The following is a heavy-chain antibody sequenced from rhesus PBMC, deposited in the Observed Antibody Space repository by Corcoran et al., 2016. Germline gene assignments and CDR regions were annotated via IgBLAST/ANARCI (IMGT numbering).Heavy chain of an antibody. J-gene: IGHJ4*01. CDR1: GGSISDSYR. D-gene: IGHD5-24*01. CDR2: IYGSSTTT. V-gene: IGHV4S10*01. CDR3: ARATAGTVKVVDY. Sequence: QVQLQESGPGVVKPSETLSLTCAVSGGSISDSYRWSWIRQPPGKGLECIGYIYGSSTTTNYNPSHKSRVTISKDTSKNQVSLKLSSVTAADTAVYYCARATAGTVKVVDYWGQGVLVTVSS.